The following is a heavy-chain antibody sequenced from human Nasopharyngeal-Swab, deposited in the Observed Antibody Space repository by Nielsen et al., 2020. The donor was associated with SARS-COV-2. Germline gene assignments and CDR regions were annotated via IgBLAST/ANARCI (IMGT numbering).Heavy chain of an antibody. CDR2: IIPILGTA. CDR1: GGTFSSYA. Sequence: SVKVSCKASGGTFSSYAISWVRQAPGQGLEWMGGIIPILGTANYAQKFQGRVTITADESTSTAYMELSSLRSEDTAVYYCARSSWRKHNCDYGSDAFDIWGQGTMVTVSS. J-gene: IGHJ3*02. V-gene: IGHV1-69*13. CDR3: ARSSWRKHNCDYGSDAFDI. D-gene: IGHD4-17*01.